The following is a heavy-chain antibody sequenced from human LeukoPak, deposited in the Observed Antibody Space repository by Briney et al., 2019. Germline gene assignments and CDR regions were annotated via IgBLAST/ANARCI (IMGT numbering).Heavy chain of an antibody. J-gene: IGHJ4*02. CDR2: ISGSGDST. CDR3: AKDLAPDGLYELDF. Sequence: QSGGSLRLSCAASGFTFSSYAMRWVRQAPGKGLEWVSSISGSGDSTYNADSVKGRFTISRDNSKNTLYLQMNSLRADDTAVYYCAKDLAPDGLYELDFWGQGTLVTVSS. CDR1: GFTFSSYA. D-gene: IGHD5/OR15-5a*01. V-gene: IGHV3-23*01.